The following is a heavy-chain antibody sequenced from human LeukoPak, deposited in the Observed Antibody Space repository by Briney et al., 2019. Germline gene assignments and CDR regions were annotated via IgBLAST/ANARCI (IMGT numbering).Heavy chain of an antibody. CDR3: ATIDGHYDSSGY. Sequence: ASVKVSCKASGYTFTSHYMHWVRQAPGQGLEWMGLINPSGSSTLYAQKFQGRVTMTEDTSTDTAYMELSSLRSEDTAVYYCATIDGHYDSSGYWGQGTLVIVSS. V-gene: IGHV1-46*01. CDR1: GYTFTSHY. CDR2: INPSGSST. J-gene: IGHJ4*02. D-gene: IGHD3-22*01.